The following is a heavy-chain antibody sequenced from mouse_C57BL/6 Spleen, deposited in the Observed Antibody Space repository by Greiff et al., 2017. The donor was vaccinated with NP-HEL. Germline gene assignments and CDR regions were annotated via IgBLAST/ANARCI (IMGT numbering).Heavy chain of an antibody. CDR2: ISSGGSYT. J-gene: IGHJ1*03. Sequence: EVKVVESGGDLVKPGGSLKLSCAASGFTFSSYGMSWVRQTPDKRLEWVATISSGGSYTYYPDSVKGRFTISRDNAKNTLYLQMSSLKSEDTAMYYCARHEDGSSYYWYFDVWGTGTTVTVSS. D-gene: IGHD1-1*01. CDR1: GFTFSSYG. V-gene: IGHV5-6*01. CDR3: ARHEDGSSYYWYFDV.